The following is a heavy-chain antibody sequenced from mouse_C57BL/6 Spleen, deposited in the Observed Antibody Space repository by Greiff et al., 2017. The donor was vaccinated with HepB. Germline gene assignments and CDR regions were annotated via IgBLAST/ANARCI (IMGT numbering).Heavy chain of an antibody. CDR2: IYPGSGNT. CDR1: GYTFTSYW. Sequence: VQLQQSGAELVKPGASVKMSCKASGYTFTSYWITWVKQRPGQGLEWIGDIYPGSGNTNYNEKFKSKATLTVDTSSSTAYMQLSSLTSEDSAVYYCARAGWLLPYFDYWGQGTTLTVSS. J-gene: IGHJ2*01. V-gene: IGHV1-55*01. CDR3: ARAGWLLPYFDY. D-gene: IGHD2-3*01.